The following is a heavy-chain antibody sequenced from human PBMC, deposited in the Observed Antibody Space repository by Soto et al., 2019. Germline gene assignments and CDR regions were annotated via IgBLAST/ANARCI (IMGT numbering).Heavy chain of an antibody. CDR3: ARAPYCGGDCYYPEYFQH. J-gene: IGHJ1*01. CDR2: IYYSGST. D-gene: IGHD2-21*02. CDR1: GGSISSYY. Sequence: SETLSLTCTVSGGSISSYYWSWIRQPPGKGLEWIGYIYYSGSTNYNPSLKSRVTISVDTSKNQFSLKLSSVTAADTAVYYCARAPYCGGDCYYPEYFQHWGQGTLVTVSS. V-gene: IGHV4-59*01.